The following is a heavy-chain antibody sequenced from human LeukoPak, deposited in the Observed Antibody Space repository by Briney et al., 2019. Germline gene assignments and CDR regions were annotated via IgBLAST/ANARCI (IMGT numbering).Heavy chain of an antibody. D-gene: IGHD3-3*01. CDR1: GGSISSYY. Sequence: SETLSLTCTVSGGSISSYYWSWIRQPPGKGLEWIGYIYYSGSTNYNPSLKSRVTISVDTSKNQFSLKLSSVTAADTAVYYCARVLLSNYDFWSGYSNWFDPWGQGTLDTVSS. J-gene: IGHJ5*02. CDR2: IYYSGST. CDR3: ARVLLSNYDFWSGYSNWFDP. V-gene: IGHV4-59*01.